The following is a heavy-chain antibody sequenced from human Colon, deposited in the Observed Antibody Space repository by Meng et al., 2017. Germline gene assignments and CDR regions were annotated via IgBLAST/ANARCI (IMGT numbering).Heavy chain of an antibody. CDR1: GGSISSGDYY. Sequence: QVQLQESGPELVKPSQTLSLTCTVAGGSISSGDYYWSWIRQPPGKGLEWIGYIYYSGSTYYNPSLKSRVTISVDTSKNQFSLKLSSVTAADTAVYYCARGYYDSSGYGYWYFDLWGRGTLVTVSS. D-gene: IGHD3-22*01. V-gene: IGHV4-30-4*01. CDR2: IYYSGST. CDR3: ARGYYDSSGYGYWYFDL. J-gene: IGHJ2*01.